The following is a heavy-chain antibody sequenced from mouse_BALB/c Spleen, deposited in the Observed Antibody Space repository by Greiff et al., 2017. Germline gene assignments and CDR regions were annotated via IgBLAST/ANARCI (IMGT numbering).Heavy chain of an antibody. CDR1: GYSITSDYA. Sequence: VQLKESGPGLVKPSQSLSLTCTVTGYSITSDYAWNWIRQFPGNKLEWMGYISYSGSTSYNPSLKSRISITRDTSKNQFFLQLNSVTTEDTATYYCAIRGTLYYGSSYGFAYWGQGTLVTVSA. J-gene: IGHJ3*01. V-gene: IGHV3-2*02. CDR2: ISYSGST. D-gene: IGHD1-1*01. CDR3: AIRGTLYYGSSYGFAY.